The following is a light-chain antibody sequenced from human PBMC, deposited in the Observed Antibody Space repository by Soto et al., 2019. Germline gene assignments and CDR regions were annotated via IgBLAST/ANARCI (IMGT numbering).Light chain of an antibody. Sequence: EIVLTQSPGTLSLSPGERATLSCRASQSVSSSYLAWYQQKPGQAPRLLIDGASSRATGIPDRFGGSGSGTDCTLTISRLEPEDFAVYYCQQYGSSPLFTFGPGTKVDIK. CDR3: QQYGSSPLFT. CDR1: QSVSSSY. V-gene: IGKV3-20*01. J-gene: IGKJ3*01. CDR2: GAS.